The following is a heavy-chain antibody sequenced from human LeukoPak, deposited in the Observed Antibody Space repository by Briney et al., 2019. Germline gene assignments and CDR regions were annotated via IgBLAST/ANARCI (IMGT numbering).Heavy chain of an antibody. J-gene: IGHJ4*02. Sequence: GGSLRLSCAAPGFTFSSYSMTWVRQAPGKGLEWVSSISSSSSYIYYADSVKGRFTISRDNAKNSLYLQMNSLRAEDTAVYYCARGGHYYDSSGYYYVSYWGQGTLVTVSS. CDR3: ARGGHYYDSSGYYYVSY. D-gene: IGHD3-22*01. CDR1: GFTFSSYS. V-gene: IGHV3-21*01. CDR2: ISSSSSYI.